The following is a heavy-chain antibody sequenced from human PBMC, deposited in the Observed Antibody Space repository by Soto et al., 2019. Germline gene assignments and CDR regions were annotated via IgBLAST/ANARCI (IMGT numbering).Heavy chain of an antibody. CDR1: GYTFTSYA. D-gene: IGHD2-15*01. V-gene: IGHV1-3*01. J-gene: IGHJ6*02. Sequence: ASVKVSCKASGYTFTSYAMHWVRQAPGQRLEWMGWINAGDGNTKYSQKFQGRVTITRDTSASTAYMELSRLRSDDTAVYYCARGWYFGPSYGMDVWGQGTTVTVSS. CDR3: ARGWYFGPSYGMDV. CDR2: INAGDGNT.